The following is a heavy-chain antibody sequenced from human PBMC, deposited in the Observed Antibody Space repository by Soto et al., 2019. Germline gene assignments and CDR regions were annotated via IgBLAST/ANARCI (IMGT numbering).Heavy chain of an antibody. J-gene: IGHJ5*02. CDR1: GFTFSSYG. V-gene: IGHV3-33*01. D-gene: IGHD5-12*01. CDR2: IWYDGSNK. CDR3: ARDRSWGSGYDYGYNWFDP. Sequence: GGSLRLSCAASGFTFSSYGMHWVRQAPGKGLEWVAVIWYDGSNKYYADSVKGRFTISRDNSKNTLYLQMNSLRAEDTAVYYCARDRSWGSGYDYGYNWFDPWGQGTLVTVSS.